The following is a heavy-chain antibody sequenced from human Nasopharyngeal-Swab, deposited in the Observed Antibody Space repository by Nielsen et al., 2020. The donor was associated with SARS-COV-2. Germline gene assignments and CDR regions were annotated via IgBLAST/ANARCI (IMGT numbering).Heavy chain of an antibody. J-gene: IGHJ4*02. Sequence: RQAPGKGLEWIGEINHSGSTKYNPSPKGRIIMPVDTSKNQFSLRLNSMTAADTAIYYCARGLRAADRRFDYWGQGTLVTVSS. D-gene: IGHD1-14*01. V-gene: IGHV4-34*01. CDR3: ARGLRAADRRFDY. CDR2: INHSGST.